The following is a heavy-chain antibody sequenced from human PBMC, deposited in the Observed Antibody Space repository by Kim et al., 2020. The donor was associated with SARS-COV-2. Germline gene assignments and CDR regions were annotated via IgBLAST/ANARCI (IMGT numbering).Heavy chain of an antibody. CDR2: YNSGVT. V-gene: IGHV4-4*09. J-gene: IGHJ4*02. CDR3: ARRFDY. Sequence: YNSGVTNNNPTLTSRVTISVDTSKNQCSLKLSSVTAADTAVYYCARRFDYWGQGTLVTVSS.